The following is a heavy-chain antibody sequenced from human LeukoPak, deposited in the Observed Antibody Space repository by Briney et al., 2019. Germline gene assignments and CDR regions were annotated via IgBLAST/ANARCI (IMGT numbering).Heavy chain of an antibody. Sequence: GGSLRLSCAASGFTFGSYWMNWVRQAPGKGLVWVSRIASDGSSTTYADSVKGRFSISRDNAKNTLYLQMNSLRVEDTAVYYCAKELYGNPSGYWGQGTRVTVSS. V-gene: IGHV3-74*01. CDR3: AKELYGNPSGY. CDR1: GFTFGSYW. D-gene: IGHD2-8*01. J-gene: IGHJ4*02. CDR2: IASDGSST.